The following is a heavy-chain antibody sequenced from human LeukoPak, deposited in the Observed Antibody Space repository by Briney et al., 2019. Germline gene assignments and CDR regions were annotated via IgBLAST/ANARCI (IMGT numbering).Heavy chain of an antibody. CDR1: GYTFTSYG. Sequence: ASVKVSCKASGYTFTSYGISWVRQAPGQGLEWMGWISAYNGNTNYAQKLQGRVTMTTDTSTSTAYKELRSLRSDDTAVYYCARSRYGDSHFDYWGQGTLVTVSS. J-gene: IGHJ4*02. D-gene: IGHD4-17*01. V-gene: IGHV1-18*01. CDR3: ARSRYGDSHFDY. CDR2: ISAYNGNT.